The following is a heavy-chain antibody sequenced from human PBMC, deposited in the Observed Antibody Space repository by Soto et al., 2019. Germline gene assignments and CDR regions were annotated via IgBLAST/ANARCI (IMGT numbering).Heavy chain of an antibody. CDR1: GGSIDRSNYY. D-gene: IGHD3-10*01. V-gene: IGHV4-39*01. Sequence: QLQLQESGPGLVKPSETLSLTCNVSGGSIDRSNYYWDWLRQPPGKGLGWIGTTYYNGNAYYNPTLKSRVSMSVDTSKNEFSLELVSVTAADTAVYYCARHFVAVVIKGWGYWGQGTLVTVSS. CDR3: ARHFVAVVIKGWGY. CDR2: TYYNGNA. J-gene: IGHJ4*02.